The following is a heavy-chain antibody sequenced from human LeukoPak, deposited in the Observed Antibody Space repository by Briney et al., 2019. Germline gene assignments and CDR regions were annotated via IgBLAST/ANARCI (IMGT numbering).Heavy chain of an antibody. J-gene: IGHJ4*02. D-gene: IGHD1-1*01. CDR2: ISSSSGHI. CDR1: GFTFSDYT. Sequence: GGSLRLSCAASGFTFSDYTMNWVRQAPGKGLEWVSSISSSSGHIYYGDSVKGRFTISRDNSKNTLYLQMNSLRAEDTAVYYCARDSILWYTIDYWGQGTLVTVSS. V-gene: IGHV3-21*01. CDR3: ARDSILWYTIDY.